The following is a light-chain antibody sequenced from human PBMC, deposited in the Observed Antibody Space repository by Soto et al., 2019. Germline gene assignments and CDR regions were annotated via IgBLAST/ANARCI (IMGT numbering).Light chain of an antibody. Sequence: QSALTQPASVSGSPGQSITISCTGTTRDVGDYDYVSWYQQRPGAAPKLMIYDVYNRPSGVSNRFSGSKSGNTASLTISGLQAEDEAAYYCSSYTSTHTPLVFGGGTKLTVL. V-gene: IGLV2-14*03. CDR1: TRDVGDYDY. CDR2: DVY. J-gene: IGLJ3*02. CDR3: SSYTSTHTPLV.